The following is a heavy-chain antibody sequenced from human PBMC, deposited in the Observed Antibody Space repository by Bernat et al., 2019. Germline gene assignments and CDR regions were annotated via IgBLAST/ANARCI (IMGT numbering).Heavy chain of an antibody. CDR3: ARFEDYGDSVPPFDY. J-gene: IGHJ4*02. CDR2: IRSKTKSYAT. V-gene: IGHV3-73*01. CDR1: GFTFSGSA. Sequence: EVQLVESGGGLVQPGGSLKLSCAASGFTFSGSAMHWVRPASGKWLEWVGRIRSKTKSYATAYVASVKGRFTISRDDSKNTAYLQMNSLKTEDTAVYYCARFEDYGDSVPPFDYWGQGTLVTVSS. D-gene: IGHD4-17*01.